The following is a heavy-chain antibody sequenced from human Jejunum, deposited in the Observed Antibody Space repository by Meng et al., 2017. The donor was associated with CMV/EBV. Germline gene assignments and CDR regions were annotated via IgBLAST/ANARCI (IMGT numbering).Heavy chain of an antibody. CDR3: ARGRTRFLEWLPSDWFDF. J-gene: IGHJ3*01. Sequence: TSYAISWVRHAPGKGLEWMGWISPYNGNKKYSQNLQGRVTMTTDTFTSTVYMELGSLRSDDTAVYYCARGRTRFLEWLPSDWFDFWGQGTMATVSS. CDR2: ISPYNGNK. CDR1: TSYA. D-gene: IGHD3-3*01. V-gene: IGHV1-18*01.